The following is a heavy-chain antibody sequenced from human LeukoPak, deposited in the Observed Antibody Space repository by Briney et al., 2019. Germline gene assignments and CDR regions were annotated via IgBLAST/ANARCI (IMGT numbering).Heavy chain of an antibody. D-gene: IGHD6-6*01. Sequence: ASVKVSCKASGYSFTTYHMHWVRQAPGQGLEWMGIINPSGGSTSHAQKFQGRVTMTRDMSTSTVYMELSSLRSEDTAVYYCARAYSTSPRNGFDIWGQGTMVTVTS. CDR3: ARAYSTSPRNGFDI. CDR1: GYSFTTYH. V-gene: IGHV1-46*01. J-gene: IGHJ3*02. CDR2: INPSGGST.